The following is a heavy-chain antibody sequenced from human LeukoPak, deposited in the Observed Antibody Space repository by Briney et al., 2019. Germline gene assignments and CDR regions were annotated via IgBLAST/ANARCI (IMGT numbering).Heavy chain of an antibody. D-gene: IGHD4-11*01. CDR3: ARRMTTVDY. CDR2: IKQDGSEK. CDR1: GFTLSSYW. Sequence: GGSLRLSCAASGFTLSSYWMSWVRQAPGKGPEWVANIKQDGSEKYYVDSVKGRFTISRDNAKNSLYLQMNSLRAEDTAVYYCARRMTTVDYWGQGTLVNVSS. V-gene: IGHV3-7*01. J-gene: IGHJ4*02.